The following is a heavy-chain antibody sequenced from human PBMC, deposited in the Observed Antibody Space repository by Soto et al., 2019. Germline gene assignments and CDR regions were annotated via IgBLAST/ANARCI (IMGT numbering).Heavy chain of an antibody. Sequence: SETLSLTCTVSGGSISGYYWSWVRQPAGEGREWVGRIYSDGTTNYSPSLKSRVTMSLETSKDQFSLNLNSVTAADTAVYYCSRVGCSNSKCYTRGMDVWGQGTTVTVSS. CDR2: IYSDGTT. CDR1: GGSISGYY. CDR3: SRVGCSNSKCYTRGMDV. D-gene: IGHD2-2*01. J-gene: IGHJ6*02. V-gene: IGHV4-4*07.